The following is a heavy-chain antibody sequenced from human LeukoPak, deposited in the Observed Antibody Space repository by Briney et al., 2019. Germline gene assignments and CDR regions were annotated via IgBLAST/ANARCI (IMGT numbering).Heavy chain of an antibody. CDR3: ARICSSTDCLIPD. D-gene: IGHD2-2*01. J-gene: IGHJ4*02. V-gene: IGHV3-74*01. CDR1: GFTFSSYA. CDR2: INSDGSGT. Sequence: GGSLRLSCAASGFTFSSYAMSWVRQAPGKGLVWISRINSDGSGTNYADFVKGRFTISRDNAKNTVYLQINSLRDEDTAVYYCARICSSTDCLIPDWGQGTLVTVSS.